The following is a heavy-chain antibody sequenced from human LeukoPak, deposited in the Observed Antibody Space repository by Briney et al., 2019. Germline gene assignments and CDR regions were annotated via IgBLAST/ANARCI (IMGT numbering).Heavy chain of an antibody. CDR2: IIPIFGTA. CDR3: ASNHFCGGDCYSTHY. V-gene: IGHV1-69*13. D-gene: IGHD2-21*02. J-gene: IGHJ4*02. Sequence: GASVKVSCKASGGTFSSYAISWVRQAPGQGLEWMGGIIPIFGTANYAQKFQGRVTITADESTSTAYMELSSLRSEDTAVYYCASNHFCGGDCYSTHYWGQGTPVTVSS. CDR1: GGTFSSYA.